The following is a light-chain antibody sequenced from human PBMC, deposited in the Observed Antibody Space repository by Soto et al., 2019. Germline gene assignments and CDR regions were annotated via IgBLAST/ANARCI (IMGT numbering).Light chain of an antibody. CDR3: ATWDDSLSGVG. CDR2: SND. V-gene: IGLV1-47*02. J-gene: IGLJ2*01. CDR1: SSNIETND. Sequence: QSVLTQPPSASGTPGQRVTISCSGSSSNIETNDIYWHQQLPGSAPKLLIYSNDQRPSGVPDRFSASKSGTSASLAISGRRSEDEAEYFCATWDDSLSGVGFGGGTKLTVL.